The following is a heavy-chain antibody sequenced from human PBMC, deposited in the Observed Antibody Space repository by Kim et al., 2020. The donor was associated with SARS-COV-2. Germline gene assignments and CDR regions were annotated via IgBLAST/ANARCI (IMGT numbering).Heavy chain of an antibody. CDR1: AFTFSSYA. Sequence: GGSLRLSCAASAFTFSSYAMNWVRQAPGKGLEWVSAISGSGDNTYYADSVKGRFTISRDNSKNTLYLQMNSLRAEDTAVYYCAKDGDILTGEGYYFDHWGQGTLVTVSS. D-gene: IGHD3-9*01. J-gene: IGHJ4*02. CDR3: AKDGDILTGEGYYFDH. V-gene: IGHV3-23*01. CDR2: ISGSGDNT.